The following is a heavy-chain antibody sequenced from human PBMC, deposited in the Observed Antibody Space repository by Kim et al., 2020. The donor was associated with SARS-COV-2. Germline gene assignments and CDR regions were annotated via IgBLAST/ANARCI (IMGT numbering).Heavy chain of an antibody. D-gene: IGHD3-10*01. CDR2: ISYDGRNE. CDR1: GLSFDSSA. Sequence: GGSLRLSCAASGLSFDSSAMNWVRQAPGKGLEWVAVISYDGRNEDYADSAKGRFTISRDNSKSTLYLQMNSLRVEDTAVYYCARGNYHESVSLSDYYNGMDVWGQGTTVTVSS. CDR3: ARGNYHESVSLSDYYNGMDV. J-gene: IGHJ6*02. V-gene: IGHV3-30-3*01.